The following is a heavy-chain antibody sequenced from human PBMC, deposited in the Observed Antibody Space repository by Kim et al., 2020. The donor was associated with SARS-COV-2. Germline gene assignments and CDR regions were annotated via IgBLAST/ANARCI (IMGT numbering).Heavy chain of an antibody. CDR2: IYDSGSN. V-gene: IGHV4-39*01. J-gene: IGHJ5*02. Sequence: SETLSLTCTVSGGSISSSSYYWGWIRQPPGKGLEWIGSIYDSGSNYYNPSLKSRVTISVDTSKNQFSLKLSSVTAADTAVYYCAQDDFWSGGGWFDPWGQGTLVTVSS. CDR1: GGSISSSSYY. CDR3: AQDDFWSGGGWFDP. D-gene: IGHD3-3*01.